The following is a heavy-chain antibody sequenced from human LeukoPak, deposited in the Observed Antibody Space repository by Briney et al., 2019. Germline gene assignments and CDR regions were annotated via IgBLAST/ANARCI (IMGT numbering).Heavy chain of an antibody. CDR3: ARISGSSKKYFQH. CDR2: IEQDGSEK. CDR1: GFTFSNYC. D-gene: IGHD1-26*01. J-gene: IGHJ1*01. Sequence: RGSLRLSCAASGFTFSNYCMSWVRQAPGKGLEWVANIEQDGSEKYYVDSVKGRFTISRDNANNSVYLQMSSLRAEDTALYYCARISGSSKKYFQHWGQGTLATVSS. V-gene: IGHV3-7*01.